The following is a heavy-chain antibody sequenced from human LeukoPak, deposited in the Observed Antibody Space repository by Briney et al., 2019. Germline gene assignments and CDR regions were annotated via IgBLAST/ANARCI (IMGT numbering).Heavy chain of an antibody. V-gene: IGHV1-8*01. J-gene: IGHJ6*03. Sequence: ASVEVSCKASGYTFTSYDINWVRQATGQGLEWMGWMNPNSGNTGYAQKFQGRVTMTRNTSISTAYMELGSLRSEDTAVYYCASRAPYDSSGYYYYYYMDVWGKGTTVTVSS. CDR1: GYTFTSYD. CDR3: ASRAPYDSSGYYYYYYMDV. D-gene: IGHD3-22*01. CDR2: MNPNSGNT.